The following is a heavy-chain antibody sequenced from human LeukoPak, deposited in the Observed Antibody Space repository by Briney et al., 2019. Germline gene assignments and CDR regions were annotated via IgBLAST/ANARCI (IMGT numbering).Heavy chain of an antibody. CDR3: ARDPVEWEQLLDY. Sequence: SVKVSCKASGGTFSSYAISWVRQAPGQGLEWMGGIIPIFGTANYAQKFQGRVTITADESTSTAYMELSSLRSEDTAVYYCARDPVEWEQLLDYWGQGTLVTVSS. D-gene: IGHD1-26*01. CDR2: IIPIFGTA. J-gene: IGHJ4*02. V-gene: IGHV1-69*13. CDR1: GGTFSSYA.